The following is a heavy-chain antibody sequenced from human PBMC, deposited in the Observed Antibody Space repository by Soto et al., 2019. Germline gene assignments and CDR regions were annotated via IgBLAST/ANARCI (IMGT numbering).Heavy chain of an antibody. D-gene: IGHD3-9*01. CDR1: GFTFSSHT. J-gene: IGHJ3*02. Sequence: EVQLVESGGDLVKPGESLRLSCAASGFTFSSHTMNWVRQAPGKGLECVSSIRRRRSDIYYADSVKARFTISRDDAKDFLSLQMDSLRVDDTPVYFCATSTIEMTGPNAAAYDIGGQGTTVIVSS. CDR2: IRRRRSDI. CDR3: ATSTIEMTGPNAAAYDI. V-gene: IGHV3-21*01.